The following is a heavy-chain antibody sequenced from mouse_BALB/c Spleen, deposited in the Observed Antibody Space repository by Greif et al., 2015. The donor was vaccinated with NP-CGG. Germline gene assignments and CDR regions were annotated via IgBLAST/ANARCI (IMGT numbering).Heavy chain of an antibody. CDR3: ARQLSYGMDY. J-gene: IGHJ4*01. Sequence: VQRVESGPDLVAPSQSLSITCTVSGFSLTYYGVHWIRQPPGKGPEWLVVIWSDGSTTYNSALKSRLSISKDNSKSXVFLKMDSLQTDDTALYYCARQLSYGMDYWGQGTSVTVSS. CDR1: GFSLTYYG. CDR2: IWSDGST. V-gene: IGHV2-6-2*01.